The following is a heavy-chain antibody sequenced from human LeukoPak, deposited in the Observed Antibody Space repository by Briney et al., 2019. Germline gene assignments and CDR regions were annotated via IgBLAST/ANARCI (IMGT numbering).Heavy chain of an antibody. D-gene: IGHD3/OR15-3a*01. CDR2: IYYSGIS. J-gene: IGHJ4*02. CDR3: ARHAGGTGLFDY. Sequence: SETLSLTCSVSGDSTSSSTDYWGWIRQPPGKGLEWIGSIYYSGISYYNPSLKSRVTMSVDTSKNQFSLKLSSVTVADTAVFYCARHAGGTGLFDYWGQGTLVTVSS. V-gene: IGHV4-39*01. CDR1: GDSTSSSTDY.